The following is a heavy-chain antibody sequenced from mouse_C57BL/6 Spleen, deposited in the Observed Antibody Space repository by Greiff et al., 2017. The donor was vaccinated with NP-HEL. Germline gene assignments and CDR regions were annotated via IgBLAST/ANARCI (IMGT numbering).Heavy chain of an antibody. V-gene: IGHV2-9-1*01. CDR3: AREGSYYYGSSPYAMDY. D-gene: IGHD1-1*01. Sequence: VKLMESGPGLVAPSQSLSITCTVSGFSLTSYAISWVRQPPGKGLEWLGVIWTGGGTNYNSALKSRLSISKDNSKSQVFLKMNSLQTDDTARYYCAREGSYYYGSSPYAMDYWGQGTSVTVSS. J-gene: IGHJ4*01. CDR2: IWTGGGT. CDR1: GFSLTSYA.